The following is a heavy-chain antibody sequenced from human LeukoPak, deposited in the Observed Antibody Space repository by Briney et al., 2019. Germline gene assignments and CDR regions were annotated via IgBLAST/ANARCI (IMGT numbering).Heavy chain of an antibody. D-gene: IGHD3-16*02. CDR2: INPNSGGT. J-gene: IGHJ4*02. V-gene: IGHV1-2*02. CDR3: ARGRQTYYDYVWGSYRPFWY. CDR1: GYTFTFYY. Sequence: ASVTVSFTSSGYTFTFYYMHWVRQAPGQGLEWMGWINPNSGGTNYAQKFQGRVTMTRDTSISTAYMELSRLRSDDTAVYYCARGRQTYYDYVWGSYRPFWYWGQGTLVTVSS.